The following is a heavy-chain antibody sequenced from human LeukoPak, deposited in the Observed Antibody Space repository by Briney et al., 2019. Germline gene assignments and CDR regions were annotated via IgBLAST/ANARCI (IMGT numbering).Heavy chain of an antibody. V-gene: IGHV1-24*01. J-gene: IGHJ4*02. D-gene: IGHD5-24*01. CDR2: FDPEDGET. Sequence: ASVKVSCKVSGYTLTELSMHWVRQAPGKGLEWVGGFDPEDGETIYAQKFQGRVTMTEDTSTDTAYMELSSLRSEDTAVYYCATASLRDGYNGDYFDYWGQGTLVTVSS. CDR1: GYTLTELS. CDR3: ATASLRDGYNGDYFDY.